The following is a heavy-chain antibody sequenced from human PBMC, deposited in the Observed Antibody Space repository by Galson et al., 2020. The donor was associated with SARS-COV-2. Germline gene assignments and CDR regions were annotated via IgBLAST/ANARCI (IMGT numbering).Heavy chain of an antibody. J-gene: IGHJ6*02. V-gene: IGHV3-30-3*01. CDR3: ARARGGTYYYGMDV. D-gene: IGHD2-15*01. Sequence: GGSLRLSCAASGFTFSSHAMHWVRQAPGKGLEWVAVISYDGSNKYYADSVKGRFTISRDNSKNTLYLQMNSLRAEDTAVYYCARARGGTYYYGMDVWGQGTTVTVSS. CDR1: GFTFSSHA. CDR2: ISYDGSNK.